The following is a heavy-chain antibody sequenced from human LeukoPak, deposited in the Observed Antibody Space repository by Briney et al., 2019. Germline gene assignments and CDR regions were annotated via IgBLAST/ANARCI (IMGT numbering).Heavy chain of an antibody. CDR3: ATGGRVPAHTVTTFDP. CDR1: GYTLTELS. CDR2: FDPEDGET. J-gene: IGHJ5*02. D-gene: IGHD4-17*01. V-gene: IGHV1-24*01. Sequence: ASVKVSCKVSGYTLTELSMHWVRQAPGKGLEWMGGFDPEDGETIYAQKFQGRVTMTEDTSTDTAYMELSSLRSEDTAVYYCATGGRVPAHTVTTFDPWGQGTLVTVSS.